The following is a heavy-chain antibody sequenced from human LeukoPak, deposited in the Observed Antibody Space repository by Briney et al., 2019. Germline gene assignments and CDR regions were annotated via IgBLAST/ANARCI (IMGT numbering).Heavy chain of an antibody. CDR3: ARDGSYYGSGSLYDY. CDR2: ISSSSSTI. D-gene: IGHD3-10*01. CDR1: GFTFSSYA. V-gene: IGHV3-48*04. J-gene: IGHJ4*02. Sequence: GGSLRLSCAASGFTFSSYAMSWVRQAPGKGLEWVSYISSSSSTIYYADSVKGRFTISRDNAKNSLYLQMNSLRAEDTAVYYCARDGSYYGSGSLYDYWGQGTLVTVSS.